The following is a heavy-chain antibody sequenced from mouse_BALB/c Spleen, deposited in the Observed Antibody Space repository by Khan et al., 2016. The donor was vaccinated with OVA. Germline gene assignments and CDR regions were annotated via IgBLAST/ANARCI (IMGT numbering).Heavy chain of an antibody. CDR2: INPSSNYT. Sequence: QVQLKESGAELARPGASVKMSCKASDYTFTSYTMHWVKQRPGQGLEWIGYINPSSNYTNSNQKFKDKATLTADKSSSTAYMQLSSLTSEDSAVYYCAREGTYYSNGGWFAYWGQGTLVTVSA. J-gene: IGHJ3*01. V-gene: IGHV1-4*01. CDR3: AREGTYYSNGGWFAY. CDR1: DYTFTSYT. D-gene: IGHD2-5*01.